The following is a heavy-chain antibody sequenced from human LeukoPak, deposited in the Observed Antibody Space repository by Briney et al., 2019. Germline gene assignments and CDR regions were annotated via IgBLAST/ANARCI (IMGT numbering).Heavy chain of an antibody. CDR1: GFTFSTYG. V-gene: IGHV3-30*18. J-gene: IGHJ4*02. D-gene: IGHD3-22*01. CDR3: AKDHSSGSYFDY. CDR2: ISYDGSNK. Sequence: GRSLRLSCAASGFTFSTYGMHWVRQTPGKGLEWVAVISYDGSNKYYADSVKGRFTISRDNSKNTLYLQMNSLRAEDTAVYYCAKDHSSGSYFDYWGQGTLVTVSS.